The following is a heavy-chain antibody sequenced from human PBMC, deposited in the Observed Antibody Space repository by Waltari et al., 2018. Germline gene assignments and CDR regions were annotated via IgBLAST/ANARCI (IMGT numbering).Heavy chain of an antibody. J-gene: IGHJ6*02. CDR3: ARVGYCNGDNCFVYFYYAMDV. Sequence: QLQLQESGPGLVRPSETLSLTCTVSGGSINTDNYYWAWIRQPPGKGLEWVGSFFYGGKTYYNPSRKIRVTISVDTSKERFSLRVNSVTAADTAIYYCARVGYCNGDNCFVYFYYAMDVWGPGTTVTVSS. CDR1: GGSINTDNYY. CDR2: FFYGGKT. D-gene: IGHD2-15*01. V-gene: IGHV4-39*07.